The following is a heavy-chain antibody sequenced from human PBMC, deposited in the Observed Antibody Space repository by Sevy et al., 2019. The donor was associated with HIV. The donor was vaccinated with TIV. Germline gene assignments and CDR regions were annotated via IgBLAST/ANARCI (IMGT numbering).Heavy chain of an antibody. J-gene: IGHJ3*02. CDR2: ISGSGGST. CDR1: GFTFSSYA. D-gene: IGHD3-16*02. Sequence: GGSLRLSYAASGFTFSSYAMSWVRQAPGKGLEWVSAISGSGGSTYYADSVKGRFTISRDNSKNTLYLQMNSLRAEDXAVYYCAKDKGGYDYIWGSYRXAFDIWGQGTMVTVSS. CDR3: AKDKGGYDYIWGSYRXAFDI. V-gene: IGHV3-23*01.